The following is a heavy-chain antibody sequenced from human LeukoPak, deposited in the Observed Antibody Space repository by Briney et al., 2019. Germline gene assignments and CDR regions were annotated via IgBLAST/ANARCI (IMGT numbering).Heavy chain of an antibody. CDR1: GYTLTSYD. V-gene: IGHV1-8*01. CDR3: ARGVSYYGSGSYYTEMDY. CDR2: MNPNSGNT. D-gene: IGHD3-10*01. J-gene: IGHJ4*02. Sequence: ASVKVSCKASGYTLTSYDINWVRQATGQGLEWMGWMNPNSGNTGYAQKFQGRVTMTRNTSISTAYMELSSLRSEGTAVYYCARGVSYYGSGSYYTEMDYWGQGTLVTVSS.